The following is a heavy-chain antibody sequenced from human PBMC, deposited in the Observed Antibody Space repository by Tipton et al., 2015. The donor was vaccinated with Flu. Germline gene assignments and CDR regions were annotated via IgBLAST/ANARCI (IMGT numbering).Heavy chain of an antibody. CDR2: ISSNSAYI. Sequence: SLRLSCAASGFTFSPYSMNWVRQAPGKGLEWVTSISSNSAYIYYADSVKGRFTISRDDAKNSLFLEMNSLRAEDTGTYYCTRILAHSGNGFYDSWGQGTLVTVSS. V-gene: IGHV3-21*01. CDR1: GFTFSPYS. D-gene: IGHD5-12*01. CDR3: TRILAHSGNGFYDS. J-gene: IGHJ4*02.